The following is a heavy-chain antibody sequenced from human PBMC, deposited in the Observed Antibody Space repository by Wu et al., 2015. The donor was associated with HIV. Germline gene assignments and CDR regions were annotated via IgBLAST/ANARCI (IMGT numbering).Heavy chain of an antibody. J-gene: IGHJ5*02. CDR1: GYTFITHA. CDR2: ITTHNGYT. V-gene: IGHV1-18*01. CDR3: ARVSEDSSGYYSWFDP. D-gene: IGHD3-22*01. Sequence: QVQLVQSGGDVKKSGASVKVSCKASGYTFITHAITWVRQAPGQRPEWMGWITTHNGYTKYAQKFQDRLSLTTDTSATTAYMELRSLRSDDTAVYYCARVSEDSSGYYSWFDPWGQGTLVTVSS.